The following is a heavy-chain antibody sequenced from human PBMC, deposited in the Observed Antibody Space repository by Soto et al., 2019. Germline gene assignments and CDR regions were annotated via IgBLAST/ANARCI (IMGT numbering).Heavy chain of an antibody. Sequence: PGVSLRLSCAASGFTFSSYNMNWVRQAPGQGLDWVSYISSSSYTIYYADSVKGRFTISRDNAKNSLYLQMNSLGDEDTAVYYCARGYCSGSTCFMGGRYFDYWGQGTLVTVSS. D-gene: IGHD2-15*01. V-gene: IGHV3-48*02. J-gene: IGHJ4*02. CDR1: GFTFSSYN. CDR2: ISSSSYTI. CDR3: ARGYCSGSTCFMGGRYFDY.